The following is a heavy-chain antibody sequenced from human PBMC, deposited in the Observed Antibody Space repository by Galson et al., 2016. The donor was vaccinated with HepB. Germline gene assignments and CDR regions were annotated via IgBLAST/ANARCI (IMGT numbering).Heavy chain of an antibody. CDR2: VYYTGDS. D-gene: IGHD5/OR15-5a*01. J-gene: IGHJ3*02. V-gene: IGHV4-39*01. CDR1: GDSLTSSNHY. CDR3: ARHVSPIDGFDM. Sequence: SETLSLTCSVSGDSLTSSNHYWDWIRQSPGKGLEWIGSVYYTGDSYYSPSLKSRVTISVDTSKNQFSLKLTSVTAADTAVYYCARHVSPIDGFDMWGLGTMVTVSS.